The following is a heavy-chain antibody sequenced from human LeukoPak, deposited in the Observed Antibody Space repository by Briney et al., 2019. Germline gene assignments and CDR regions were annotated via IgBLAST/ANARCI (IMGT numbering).Heavy chain of an antibody. CDR2: INHSGST. CDR1: GGSFSGYY. V-gene: IGHV4-34*01. Sequence: PSETLSLTCAVYGGSFSGYYWSWIRQPPGKGLEWFGEINHSGSTNYNPSLKSRVTISVDTSKNQFSLKLSSVTAADTAVYYCASPRNFWSGYSYYYYMDVWGKGTTVTVSS. CDR3: ASPRNFWSGYSYYYYMDV. J-gene: IGHJ6*03. D-gene: IGHD3-3*01.